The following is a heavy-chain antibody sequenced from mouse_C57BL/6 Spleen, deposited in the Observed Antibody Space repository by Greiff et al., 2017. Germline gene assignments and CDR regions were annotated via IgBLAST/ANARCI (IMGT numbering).Heavy chain of an antibody. CDR3: ARSYDDSSHWYFDV. D-gene: IGHD1-1*01. V-gene: IGHV1-50*01. Sequence: QVQLQQPGAELVKPGASVKLSCKASGYTFTSYWMQWVKQRPGQGLEWIGEIDPSDSYTNYNHKFKGKATLTVDTSSSTAYMQLSSLTSEDSAVYYCARSYDDSSHWYFDVWGTGTTVTGSS. CDR2: IDPSDSYT. J-gene: IGHJ1*03. CDR1: GYTFTSYW.